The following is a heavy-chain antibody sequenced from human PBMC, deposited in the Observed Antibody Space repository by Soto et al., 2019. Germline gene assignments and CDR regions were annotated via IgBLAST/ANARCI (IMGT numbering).Heavy chain of an antibody. CDR2: INHSGST. Sequence: QVQLQQWGAGLLKPSETLSLTCAVYGGSFSGYYWSWIRQPPGKGLEWIGEINHSGSTNYNPSLKSRVTISVDTSKKQFSLKLSSVTVADTAVYYCARVSGYKRDDAFDIWGQGTMVTVSS. CDR1: GGSFSGYY. D-gene: IGHD3-3*01. V-gene: IGHV4-34*01. CDR3: ARVSGYKRDDAFDI. J-gene: IGHJ3*02.